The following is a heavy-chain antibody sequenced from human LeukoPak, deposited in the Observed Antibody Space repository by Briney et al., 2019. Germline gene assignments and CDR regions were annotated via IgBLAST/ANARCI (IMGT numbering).Heavy chain of an antibody. CDR3: AKGNGDFYYYGMDV. V-gene: IGHV3-23*01. CDR1: GFTFINYA. Sequence: GGSMRFSCAASGFTFINYAMTWVRQAPGKGLEWVSAISGSGGTAFYADSMKGRFTISRDNSKNTVYLQMNSLRAEDTAVYYCAKGNGDFYYYGMDVWGQGTTVTVSS. J-gene: IGHJ6*02. D-gene: IGHD4-11*01. CDR2: ISGSGGTA.